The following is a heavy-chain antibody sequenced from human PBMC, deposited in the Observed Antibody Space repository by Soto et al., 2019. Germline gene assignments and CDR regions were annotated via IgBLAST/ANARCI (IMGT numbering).Heavy chain of an antibody. CDR3: ARDRPTSSIRARDYSYAMDV. J-gene: IGHJ6*02. V-gene: IGHV1-18*01. Sequence: QVQLVQSGAEVKKPGASVKVSCKASGYTFITYGISWVRQAPGQGLEWMGWISSYNGNTNYAQKLQGRVTMTTDTSTTTASMTMRSPRSDATAVFYCARDRPTSSIRARDYSYAMDVWGQGTLVTVSS. CDR1: GYTFITYG. CDR2: ISSYNGNT. D-gene: IGHD6-6*01.